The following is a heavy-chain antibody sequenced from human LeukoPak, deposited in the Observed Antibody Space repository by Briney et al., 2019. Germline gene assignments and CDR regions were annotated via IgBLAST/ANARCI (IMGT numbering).Heavy chain of an antibody. CDR3: AKLDIVVVPAALVDY. V-gene: IGHV3-23*01. D-gene: IGHD2-2*01. CDR2: ISGSGGST. J-gene: IGHJ4*02. CDR1: GFTFSSYA. Sequence: RGSLRLSCAASGFTFSSYAMSWVRQAPGKGLEWVSAISGSGGSTYYADSVKGRFTISRDNSKNTLYLQMNSLRAEDTAVYYCAKLDIVVVPAALVDYWGQGTLVTVSS.